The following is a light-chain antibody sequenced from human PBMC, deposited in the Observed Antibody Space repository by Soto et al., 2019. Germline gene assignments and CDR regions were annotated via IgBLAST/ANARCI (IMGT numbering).Light chain of an antibody. CDR2: DTS. Sequence: QTVVTQEPSLTVSPGGTVTLTCGSSTGPVTSDRFPYWFQQRPGQAPRTLIYDTSNKHSWTPARFSGSLLGGKAALTLSGAQPEDEADYYCLVSYPGAREFGGGTKVTVL. CDR3: LVSYPGARE. CDR1: TGPVTSDRF. J-gene: IGLJ3*02. V-gene: IGLV7-46*01.